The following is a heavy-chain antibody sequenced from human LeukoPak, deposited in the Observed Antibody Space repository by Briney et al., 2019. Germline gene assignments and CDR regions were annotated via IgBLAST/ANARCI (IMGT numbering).Heavy chain of an antibody. D-gene: IGHD3-16*02. CDR3: ARSRGTIYRADEYDI. CDR2: IYSSGFT. CDR1: GASISSGIYY. Sequence: SETLSLTCTVSGASISSGIYYWTWIRHHPGQGLEWIGYIYSSGFTHYNPPLRSRVTMSIDTTNNQFSLRMTSVTVADTATYYCARSRGTIYRADEYDIWGQGTMVTVSS. V-gene: IGHV4-31*03. J-gene: IGHJ3*02.